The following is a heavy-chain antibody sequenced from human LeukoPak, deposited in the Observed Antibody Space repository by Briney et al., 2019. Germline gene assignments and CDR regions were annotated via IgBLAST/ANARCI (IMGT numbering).Heavy chain of an antibody. CDR2: ISGSGGST. D-gene: IGHD3-9*01. Sequence: GGSLRLSCAASGFTVSRSYMTWVRQAPGEGLEWVSAISGSGGSTYYADSVKGRFTISRDNSKNTLYLQMNSLRAEDTAVYYCAKTGDILTGYYIDYWGQGTLVTVSS. J-gene: IGHJ4*02. V-gene: IGHV3-23*01. CDR1: GFTVSRSY. CDR3: AKTGDILTGYYIDY.